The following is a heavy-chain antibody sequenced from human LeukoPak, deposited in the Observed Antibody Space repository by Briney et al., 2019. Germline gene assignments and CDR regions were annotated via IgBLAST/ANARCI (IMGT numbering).Heavy chain of an antibody. J-gene: IGHJ4*02. CDR1: GYSISSGYY. Sequence: SETLSLTCTVSGYSISSGYYWGWIRQPPGKGLEWIGYIYYSGSTNYNPSLKSRVTILVDTSKNQFSLKLSSVTAADTAVYFCARSSLAVYFDHWGQGTRVTASS. V-gene: IGHV4-61*01. CDR3: ARSSLAVYFDH. CDR2: IYYSGST.